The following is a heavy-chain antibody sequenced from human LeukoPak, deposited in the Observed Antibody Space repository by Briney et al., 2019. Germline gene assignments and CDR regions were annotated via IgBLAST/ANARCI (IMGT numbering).Heavy chain of an antibody. CDR1: GGSMSDSIT. CDR3: AKVLTAAGLDL. J-gene: IGHJ5*02. CDR2: IHDDGRT. D-gene: IGHD6-25*01. Sequence: SETLSLTCSVSGGSMSDSITWGWVRQPPGKGLEWLTNIHDDGRTAPNPSLRSRLTISQDRSKNQFSLKVSSVTAADTAFYYCAKVLTAAGLDLWGQGILVTVSS. V-gene: IGHV4/OR15-8*01.